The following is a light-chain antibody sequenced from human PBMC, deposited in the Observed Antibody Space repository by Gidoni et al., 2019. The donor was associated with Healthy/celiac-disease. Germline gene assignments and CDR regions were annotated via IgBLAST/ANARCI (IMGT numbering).Light chain of an antibody. Sequence: EIVMTQSPATLSVSPGERATLSCSASQSVSSNLAWYQQKPGQAPMLLIYGASTRATGIPARFSGSGSGTEFTLTISSLQSEDFAVYYCQQYNNFSWTFGQGTKVEIK. CDR1: QSVSSN. CDR3: QQYNNFSWT. J-gene: IGKJ1*01. V-gene: IGKV3-15*01. CDR2: GAS.